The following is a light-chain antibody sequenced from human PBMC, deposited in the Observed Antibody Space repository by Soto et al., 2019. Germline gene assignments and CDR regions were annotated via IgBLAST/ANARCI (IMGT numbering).Light chain of an antibody. Sequence: EIVLTQSPATLSLSPGERATLSCRASQSVSSYLAWYQQKPGQAPRLLIYDASNMATGIPARFSGSGSGTEFTLTISSLEPEDFAVYYCQQRSNWPPWTFGQGTKVEIK. CDR2: DAS. CDR3: QQRSNWPPWT. J-gene: IGKJ1*01. CDR1: QSVSSY. V-gene: IGKV3-11*01.